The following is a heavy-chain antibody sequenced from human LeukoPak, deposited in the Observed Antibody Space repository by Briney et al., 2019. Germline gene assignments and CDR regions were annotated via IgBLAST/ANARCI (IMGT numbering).Heavy chain of an antibody. V-gene: IGHV3-49*04. CDR1: GFTFSDYA. CDR3: SRFYSSGWARGAFDI. Sequence: PGRSLRLSCTTSGFTFSDYAVSWVRQAPGKGLEWIGFIRNKANGGTTEYAASVKGRFTISRDDSKSIAHLQMSSLKTEDTAVYYCSRFYSSGWARGAFDIWGQGTRVTVSS. J-gene: IGHJ3*02. CDR2: IRNKANGGTT. D-gene: IGHD3-22*01.